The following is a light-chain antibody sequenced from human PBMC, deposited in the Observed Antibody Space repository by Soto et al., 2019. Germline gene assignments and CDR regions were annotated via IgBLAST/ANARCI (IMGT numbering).Light chain of an antibody. CDR3: QQHSTCPPTT. CDR1: QSVSSY. CDR2: DAS. J-gene: IGKJ5*01. Sequence: EIVLTQSPSTLSLSPGERATLSCRASQSVSSYLAWYQQKPGQAPRLLIYDASNRATGIPARFRGSGSGTDFTLTIISREAEDFAVYYCQQHSTCPPTTFGQGTRLENK. V-gene: IGKV3-11*01.